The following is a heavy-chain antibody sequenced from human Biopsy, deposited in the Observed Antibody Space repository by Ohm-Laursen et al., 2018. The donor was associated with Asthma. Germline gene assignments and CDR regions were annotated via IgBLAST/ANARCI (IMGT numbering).Heavy chain of an antibody. CDR3: ARGQKSAGDRWFDP. D-gene: IGHD6-13*01. CDR2: INPNSGVT. V-gene: IGHV1-2*02. J-gene: IGHJ5*02. CDR1: GYTFTNYY. Sequence: ASVKVSCKASGYTFTNYYIHWVRQAPGQGLEWMGWINPNSGVTKYAHNFQGRVTMTRDTSISTAYMEVSRLRSDDTAVYYCARGQKSAGDRWFDPWGQGTLVTVSS.